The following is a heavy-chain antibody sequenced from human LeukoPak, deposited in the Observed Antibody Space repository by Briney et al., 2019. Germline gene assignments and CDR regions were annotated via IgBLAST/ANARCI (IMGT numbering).Heavy chain of an antibody. D-gene: IGHD3-16*01. CDR1: GGFISLYY. CDR2: IYYSGST. CDR3: ARHLPRLGWFDP. V-gene: IGHV4-59*08. Sequence: SETLSLTCTVSGGFISLYYWSWIRQPPGKGLEWIGNIYYSGSTNYSPSLKSRVTISVDTSKNQLSLKLTSVTAADTAVYYCARHLPRLGWFDPWGQGTLATVSS. J-gene: IGHJ5*02.